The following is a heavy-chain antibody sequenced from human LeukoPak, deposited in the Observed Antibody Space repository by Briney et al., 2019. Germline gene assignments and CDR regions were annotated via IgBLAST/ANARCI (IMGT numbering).Heavy chain of an antibody. CDR1: GFTFSNYG. J-gene: IGHJ1*01. Sequence: PGRSLRLSCAASGFTFSNYGMHWVRQAPGKGLEYVSAISSNGGRTYYANSVKGRFTISRDNSRNTLYLQMGSLRAEDMAVYYCATYYYDSGGFHFHHWGQGTLVTVSS. D-gene: IGHD3-22*01. CDR2: ISSNGGRT. CDR3: ATYYYDSGGFHFHH. V-gene: IGHV3-64*01.